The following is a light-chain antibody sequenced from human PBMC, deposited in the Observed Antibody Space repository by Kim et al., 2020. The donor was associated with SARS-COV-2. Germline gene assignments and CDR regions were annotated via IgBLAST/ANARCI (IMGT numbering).Light chain of an antibody. J-gene: IGLJ3*02. V-gene: IGLV2-11*01. CDR2: DVS. CDR3: CSYAGSYTWV. Sequence: GQSVNISFTRTSIDVGGYNYVSWYQQHPGKDPKLMIYDVSKRPAGVPERFSGSRSGNTASLTISGLQAEDEADYYCCSYAGSYTWVFGGGTQLTVL. CDR1: SIDVGGYNY.